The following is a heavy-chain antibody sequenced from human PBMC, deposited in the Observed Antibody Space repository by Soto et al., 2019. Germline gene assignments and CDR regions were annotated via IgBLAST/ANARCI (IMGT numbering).Heavy chain of an antibody. Sequence: GGSLRLSCAASGFTFSDYYMSWIRQAPGKGLEGVSYISSSGSTIYYADSVTGRFTISRDNAKNSLYLQMNSLRAEDTAVYYCASGGYDYVWGSYRYPTRFDCWGQGSLVSVSS. CDR3: ASGGYDYVWGSYRYPTRFDC. J-gene: IGHJ4*03. CDR2: ISSSGSTI. CDR1: GFTFSDYY. D-gene: IGHD3-16*02. V-gene: IGHV3-11*01.